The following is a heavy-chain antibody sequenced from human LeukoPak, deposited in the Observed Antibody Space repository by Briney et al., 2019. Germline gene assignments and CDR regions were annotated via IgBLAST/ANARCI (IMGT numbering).Heavy chain of an antibody. V-gene: IGHV4-4*07. CDR3: ARASYDSSGSNAFGI. Sequence: SETLSLTCTVSGGSISSYYWSWIRQPAVKGLEWIGRIYTSGSTNYNPSLKSRVTISVDKSKNQFSLKMSSVTAADTAVYYCARASYDSSGSNAFGIWGQGTMVTVSS. CDR1: GGSISSYY. CDR2: IYTSGST. D-gene: IGHD3-22*01. J-gene: IGHJ3*02.